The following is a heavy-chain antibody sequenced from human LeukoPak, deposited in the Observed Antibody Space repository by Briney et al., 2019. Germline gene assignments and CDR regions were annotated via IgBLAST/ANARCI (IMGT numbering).Heavy chain of an antibody. CDR1: GFTFDDYA. J-gene: IGHJ4*02. V-gene: IGHV3-9*01. Sequence: GRSLRLSCAASGFTFDDYAMHWVRQAPGKGLEWVSGISWNSGSIGYADSVKGRFTISRDNAKNSLYLQMNSLRAEDTALYYCAKDESGYYCDSSGPFDYWGQGTLVTVSS. CDR3: AKDESGYYCDSSGPFDY. D-gene: IGHD3-22*01. CDR2: ISWNSGSI.